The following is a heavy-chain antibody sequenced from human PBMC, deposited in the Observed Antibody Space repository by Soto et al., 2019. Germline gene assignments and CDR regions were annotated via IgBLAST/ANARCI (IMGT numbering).Heavy chain of an antibody. CDR1: GFTFSSYA. Sequence: GGSLRLSCAAPGFTFSSYAMSWVRQAPGKGLEWVSAISGSGGSTYYADSVKGRFTISRDNSKNTLYLQMNSLRAEDTAVYYCARVHYGSGSYTLTHWFDPWGQGTLVTVSS. CDR3: ARVHYGSGSYTLTHWFDP. D-gene: IGHD3-10*01. J-gene: IGHJ5*02. V-gene: IGHV3-23*01. CDR2: ISGSGGST.